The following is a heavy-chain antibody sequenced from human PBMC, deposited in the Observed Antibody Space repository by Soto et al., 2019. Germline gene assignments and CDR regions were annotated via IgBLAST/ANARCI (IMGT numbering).Heavy chain of an antibody. CDR3: AKGSMATIVDWFDP. D-gene: IGHD5-12*01. V-gene: IGHV3-23*01. CDR1: GFTFSSYA. J-gene: IGHJ5*02. CDR2: ISGSGGST. Sequence: GGSLRLSCAASGFTFSSYAMSWVRQAPGKGLEWVSAISGSGGSTYYADSVKVRFTISRDNSKNTLYLQMNSLRAKDTAVYYCAKGSMATIVDWFDPWGQGTLVTVSS.